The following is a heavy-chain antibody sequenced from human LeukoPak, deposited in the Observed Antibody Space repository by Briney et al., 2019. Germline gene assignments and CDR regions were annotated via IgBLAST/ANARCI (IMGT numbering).Heavy chain of an antibody. V-gene: IGHV3-9*01. CDR1: GFTFDDYA. CDR2: ISWYSGSI. J-gene: IGHJ4*02. CDR3: AKDGIAAATGSPSFDY. D-gene: IGHD6-13*01. Sequence: GGSLRLSCAASGFTFDDYAMHWVRQAPGKGLEWVSGISWYSGSIGYADSVKGRFTISRDNAKNSLYLQMNSLRAEDTALYYCAKDGIAAATGSPSFDYWGQGTLVTVSS.